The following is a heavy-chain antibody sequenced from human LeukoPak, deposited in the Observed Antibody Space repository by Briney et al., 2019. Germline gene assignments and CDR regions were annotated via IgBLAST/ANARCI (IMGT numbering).Heavy chain of an antibody. V-gene: IGHV3-21*01. D-gene: IGHD6-13*01. Sequence: PGRSLRLSCAASGFTFSAYTMNWVRQAPGKGLEWVSSIGRSGNYIYHADSVKGRFTISRDNAKNSLYLQMSSLRAEDTAVYYCARQAGPYYMDVWGKGTTVTVSS. J-gene: IGHJ6*03. CDR1: GFTFSAYT. CDR2: IGRSGNYI. CDR3: ARQAGPYYMDV.